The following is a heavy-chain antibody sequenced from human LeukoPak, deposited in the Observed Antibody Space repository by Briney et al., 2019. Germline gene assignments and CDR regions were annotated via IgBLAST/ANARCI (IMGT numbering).Heavy chain of an antibody. V-gene: IGHV4-59*01. CDR1: GDSLNTYY. CDR3: ARGGDTAMVLN. J-gene: IGHJ4*02. D-gene: IGHD5-18*01. Sequence: KPSETLSLTCTVSGDSLNTYYWTWIRQTPGKELEWIGFIASSGSSNYNPSLKSRVSISIDTSKNQFSLKLSSVTAADTAVYYCARGGDTAMVLNWGQGTLVTVSS. CDR2: IASSGSS.